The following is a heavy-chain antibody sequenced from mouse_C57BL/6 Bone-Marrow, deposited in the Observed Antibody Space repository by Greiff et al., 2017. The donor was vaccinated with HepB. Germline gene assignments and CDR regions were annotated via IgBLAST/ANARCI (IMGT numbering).Heavy chain of an antibody. Sequence: EVMLVESGGDLVRPGGSLKLSCAASGFTFSTSGMSWVRQTPDKRLEWVATINTGGTYTYYADSVRGRFTISKDSANNTLFLLMSSLRSEDSGIYYCSRDRCDYYFDYWGQGTTLTVSS. V-gene: IGHV5-6*02. D-gene: IGHD2-14*01. CDR1: GFTFSTSG. CDR3: SRDRCDYYFDY. CDR2: INTGGTYT. J-gene: IGHJ2*01.